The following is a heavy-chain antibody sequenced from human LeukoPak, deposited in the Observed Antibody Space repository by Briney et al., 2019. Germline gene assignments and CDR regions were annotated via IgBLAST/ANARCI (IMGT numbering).Heavy chain of an antibody. CDR1: GYTFAGYY. J-gene: IGHJ4*02. Sequence: GASVKVSCKASGYTFAGYYMHWVRQAPGQGLEWMGWINPNSGGTNYAQKFQGRVTMTRDTSISTAYMELSRLRSDDTAVYYCARDPLFYGDEYYFDYWGQGTLVTVSS. V-gene: IGHV1-2*02. CDR2: INPNSGGT. D-gene: IGHD4-17*01. CDR3: ARDPLFYGDEYYFDY.